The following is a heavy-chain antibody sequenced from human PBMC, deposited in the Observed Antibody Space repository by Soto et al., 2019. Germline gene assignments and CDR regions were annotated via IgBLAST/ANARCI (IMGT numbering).Heavy chain of an antibody. J-gene: IGHJ4*02. D-gene: IGHD6-19*01. V-gene: IGHV1-2*04. CDR2: INPNRGGT. Sequence: QVQLVQSGAEVKKPGASVKVSCKASGYTFTGYYMHWVRQAPGQGLEWMGWINPNRGGTNYAQKFQGWVTMTRDTSIRTAYMGLSRMRSDDTALYYCARDAGIAVTANMYYVDYWGQGTIVTVSS. CDR3: ARDAGIAVTANMYYVDY. CDR1: GYTFTGYY.